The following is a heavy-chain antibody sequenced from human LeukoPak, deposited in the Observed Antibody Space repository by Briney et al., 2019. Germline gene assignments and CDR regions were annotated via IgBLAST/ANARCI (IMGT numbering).Heavy chain of an antibody. Sequence: ASVKVSCKASGYTFTGYYIHWVRQAPGQGLEWMGYINPNTDYTNYAQNFQDRVTMTRDTSISTAVMELSSLRSNDPTVYCAGEEANTRIHFDYWGQGTLVTVSS. D-gene: IGHD2-15*01. CDR3: AGEEANTRIHFDY. J-gene: IGHJ4*02. V-gene: IGHV1-2*02. CDR1: GYTFTGYY. CDR2: INPNTDYT.